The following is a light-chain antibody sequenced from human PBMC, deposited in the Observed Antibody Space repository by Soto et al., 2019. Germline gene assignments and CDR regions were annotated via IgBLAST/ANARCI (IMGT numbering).Light chain of an antibody. Sequence: EIVLTQSPGILSLSPGARATLSCRAGQTVAYTSLAWYQQRPGQAPRLLIYGTSTRATGTPDRFIGSGSGTAFNLTISRLEPEDFAVYYCQQYVTTPRTFGQGTKVE. CDR1: QTVAYTS. CDR2: GTS. CDR3: QQYVTTPRT. V-gene: IGKV3-20*01. J-gene: IGKJ1*01.